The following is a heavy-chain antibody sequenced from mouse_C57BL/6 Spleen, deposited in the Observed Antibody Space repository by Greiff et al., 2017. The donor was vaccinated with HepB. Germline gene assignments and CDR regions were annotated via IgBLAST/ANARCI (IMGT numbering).Heavy chain of an antibody. CDR2: IDPSDSYT. CDR1: GYTFTSYW. J-gene: IGHJ2*01. D-gene: IGHD2-4*01. Sequence: VQLQQPGAELVMPGASVKLSCKASGYTFTSYWMHWVKQRPGQGLEWIGEIDPSDSYTNYNQKFKGKSTLTVDKSSSTAYMQLSSLTSEDSAVYYCARGGDYGRFDYWGQGTTLTVSS. CDR3: ARGGDYGRFDY. V-gene: IGHV1-69*01.